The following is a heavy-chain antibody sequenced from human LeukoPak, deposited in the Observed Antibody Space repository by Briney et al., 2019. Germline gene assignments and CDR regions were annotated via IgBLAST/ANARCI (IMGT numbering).Heavy chain of an antibody. CDR2: IYYSGST. CDR1: GGSISSYY. D-gene: IGHD6-19*01. CDR3: ARVRSSGWGKNFDY. Sequence: SETLSLTCTVSGGSISSYYWSWIRQPPGKGLERIGYIYYSGSTNYNPSLKSRVTISLDTSKNQFSLELSSVTAADTAVYYCARVRSSGWGKNFDYWGQGTLVTVSS. J-gene: IGHJ4*02. V-gene: IGHV4-59*01.